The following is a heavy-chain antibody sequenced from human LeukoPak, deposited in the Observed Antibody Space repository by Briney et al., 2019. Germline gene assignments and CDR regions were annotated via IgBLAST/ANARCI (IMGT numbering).Heavy chain of an antibody. Sequence: KPSETLSLTCTVSGGSISSYYWSWIRQPAGKGLEWIGRIYTSGSTNYNPSLKSRVTMSVDTSKSQFSLKLSSVTAADTAVYYCARAGYNWNDGYYYYYMDVWGKGTTVTVSS. CDR2: IYTSGST. CDR3: ARAGYNWNDGYYYYYMDV. CDR1: GGSISSYY. J-gene: IGHJ6*03. V-gene: IGHV4-4*07. D-gene: IGHD1-20*01.